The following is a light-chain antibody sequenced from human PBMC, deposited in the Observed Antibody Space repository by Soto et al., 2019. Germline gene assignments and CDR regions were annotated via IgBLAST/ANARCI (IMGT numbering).Light chain of an antibody. V-gene: IGKV3D-15*01. CDR2: GAS. J-gene: IGKJ1*01. CDR1: QSVYSNY. Sequence: EIVLTQSPDTLSLSPGERGTLSCRASQSVYSNYLAWYQQKPGQAPRPLIYGASSRATGIPGRFSGSVSGTDFTLTINSLQSEDFAVYYCQQYNNWPWTFGQGTKVDIK. CDR3: QQYNNWPWT.